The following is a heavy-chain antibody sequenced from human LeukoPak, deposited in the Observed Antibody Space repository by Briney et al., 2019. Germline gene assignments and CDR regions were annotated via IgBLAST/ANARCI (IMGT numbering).Heavy chain of an antibody. CDR3: AGVDSSGYPDDYFDY. CDR1: GGSVSSGSYY. CDR2: IYYSGST. Sequence: SETLSLTCTVSGGSVSSGSYYWSWIRQPPGKGLEWIGYIYYSGSTNYNPSLKSRVTISVDTSKNQFSLKLSSVTAADTAVYYCAGVDSSGYPDDYFDYWGQGTLVTVSS. J-gene: IGHJ4*02. V-gene: IGHV4-61*01. D-gene: IGHD3-22*01.